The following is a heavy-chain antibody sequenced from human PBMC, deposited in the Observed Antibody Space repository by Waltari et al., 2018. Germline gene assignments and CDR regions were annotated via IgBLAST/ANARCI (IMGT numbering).Heavy chain of an antibody. CDR3: ARGDGGALSYFDY. V-gene: IGHV1-2*02. J-gene: IGHJ4*02. CDR2: INPNSGDT. Sequence: QVQLVQSGAEVKKPGASVKVSCKASGYTFTGYYIHWVRQAPGQGLEWMGWINPNSGDTDYAQKFQGRVTMSRDTSIRTAYMELSRLRSDDTAMYYCARGDGGALSYFDYWGQGTLVTVSP. CDR1: GYTFTGYY. D-gene: IGHD3-16*01.